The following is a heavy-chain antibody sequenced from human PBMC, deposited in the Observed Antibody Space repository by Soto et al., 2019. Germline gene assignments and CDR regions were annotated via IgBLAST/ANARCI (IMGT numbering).Heavy chain of an antibody. D-gene: IGHD6-19*01. CDR3: ARIPRTTVAGSGTDS. CDR1: GVSISSSDSF. Sequence: QLQLQESGPGLVKPSETLSLTCTVSGVSISSSDSFWGWIRQPPLKGLECIACIHSSGRTFYNPSLESRVNISVDTSNHKFSLELTSVPAAETAVYYCARIPRTTVAGSGTDSWGQGTMVTVSS. J-gene: IGHJ4*02. CDR2: IHSSGRT. V-gene: IGHV4-39*01.